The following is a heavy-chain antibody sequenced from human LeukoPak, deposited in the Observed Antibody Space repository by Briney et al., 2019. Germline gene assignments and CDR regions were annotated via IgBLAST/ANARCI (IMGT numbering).Heavy chain of an antibody. V-gene: IGHV1-2*02. CDR3: ATSNPSGSYSSFDY. CDR2: INPNSGGT. Sequence: ASVKVSCKASGYTFTSYAMHWVRQAPGQRLEWMGWINPNSGGTNYAQKFQGRVTMTRDTSISTAYMELSRLRSDDTAVYYCATSNPSGSYSSFDYWGQGTLVTVSS. CDR1: GYTFTSYA. D-gene: IGHD1-26*01. J-gene: IGHJ4*02.